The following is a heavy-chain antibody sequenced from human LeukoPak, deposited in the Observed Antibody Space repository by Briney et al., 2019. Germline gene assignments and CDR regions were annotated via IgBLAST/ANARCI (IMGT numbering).Heavy chain of an antibody. Sequence: PSQTLSLTCTVSGVSISSGDYYWSWIRQPPGKGLEWIGYIYYSGSTYYNPSLKSRVTISVDTSKNQFSLKLSSVTAADTAVYYCARVWGASYYDFWSGYYEEVWGQGTMVTVSS. CDR3: ARVWGASYYDFWSGYYEEV. J-gene: IGHJ3*01. CDR2: IYYSGST. D-gene: IGHD3-3*01. V-gene: IGHV4-30-4*01. CDR1: GVSISSGDYY.